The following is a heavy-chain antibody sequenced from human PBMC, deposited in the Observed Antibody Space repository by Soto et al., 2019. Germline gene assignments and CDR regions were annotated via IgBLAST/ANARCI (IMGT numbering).Heavy chain of an antibody. CDR2: INPNSGGT. J-gene: IGHJ3*02. D-gene: IGHD2-15*01. CDR1: GYTFTGYY. Sequence: ASVKVSCKASGYTFTGYYMHWVRQAPGQGLEWMGWINPNSGGTNYAQKSQGWVTMTRDTSISTAYMELSRLRSDDTAVYYCARGAGYCSGGRCADDAFDIWGQGTMVTVSS. V-gene: IGHV1-2*04. CDR3: ARGAGYCSGGRCADDAFDI.